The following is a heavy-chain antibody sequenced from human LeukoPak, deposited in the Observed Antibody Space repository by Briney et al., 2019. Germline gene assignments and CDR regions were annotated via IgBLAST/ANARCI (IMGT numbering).Heavy chain of an antibody. J-gene: IGHJ4*02. CDR2: ISNDGSRK. Sequence: PGGSLRLSCAPSGFTFSRPGMHWVRQAPGKGLEWVAIISNDGSRKYYAHSVEGRFTISRDNSKNTLYLQMDSLRAEDTAVYYCARDRAWNYFDYWGQGTLVTVSS. CDR3: ARDRAWNYFDY. D-gene: IGHD3-3*01. CDR1: GFTFSRPG. V-gene: IGHV3-30*03.